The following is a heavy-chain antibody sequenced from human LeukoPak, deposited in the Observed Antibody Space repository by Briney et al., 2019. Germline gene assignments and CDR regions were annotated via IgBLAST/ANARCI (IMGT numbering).Heavy chain of an antibody. CDR3: ARDNGKIAATDV. Sequence: QPGGSLRLSCAASGFTFSSYWMHWVRHAPGKGLVWVSRINSDGSSTSYADSVKGRFTISRDNAKNTLYLQMNSLRAEDTAVYYCARDNGKIAATDVWGQGTTVTVSS. D-gene: IGHD6-13*01. CDR1: GFTFSSYW. J-gene: IGHJ6*02. CDR2: INSDGSST. V-gene: IGHV3-74*01.